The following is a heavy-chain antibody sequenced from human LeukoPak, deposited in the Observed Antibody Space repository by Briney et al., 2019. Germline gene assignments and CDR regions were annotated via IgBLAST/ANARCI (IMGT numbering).Heavy chain of an antibody. V-gene: IGHV3-23*01. J-gene: IGHJ4*02. CDR1: GFTFSSYA. CDR2: LGGSGGGT. CDR3: ARRMVNRAIDY. D-gene: IGHD2-21*01. Sequence: GWSLRLSCAASGFTFSSYAMSWVRQAPGKGLEWVSGLGGSGGGTYYADSVKGRFTIPGDNSKNTLYLQMNSLRAEDTALYYCARRMVNRAIDYWGQGTLVTVSS.